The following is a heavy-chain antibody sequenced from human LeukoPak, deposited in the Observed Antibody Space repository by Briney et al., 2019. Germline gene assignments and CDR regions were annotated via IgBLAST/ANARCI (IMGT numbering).Heavy chain of an antibody. CDR1: GFTFSGYS. Sequence: GGSLRLSCAASGFTFSGYSMNWVRQAPGKGLEWVSSISSSSSYIYYADSVKGRFTISRDNAKNSLYLQMNSLRAEDTAVYYCARVKSPHWFDPWGQGTLVTVSS. J-gene: IGHJ5*02. V-gene: IGHV3-21*01. CDR3: ARVKSPHWFDP. CDR2: ISSSSSYI.